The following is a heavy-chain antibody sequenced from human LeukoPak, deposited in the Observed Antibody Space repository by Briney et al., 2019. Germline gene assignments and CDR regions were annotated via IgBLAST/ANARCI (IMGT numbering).Heavy chain of an antibody. V-gene: IGHV1-69*05. CDR1: GGTFSSYA. D-gene: IGHD2-2*01. J-gene: IGHJ4*02. Sequence: AASVKVSCKASGGTFSSYAISWVRQAPGLGLEWMGGIIPIFGTANYAQKFQGRVTITTDESTSTAYMELSSLRSEDTAVYYCARGLNCSSTSCYLPFNYWGQGTLVTVSS. CDR3: ARGLNCSSTSCYLPFNY. CDR2: IIPIFGTA.